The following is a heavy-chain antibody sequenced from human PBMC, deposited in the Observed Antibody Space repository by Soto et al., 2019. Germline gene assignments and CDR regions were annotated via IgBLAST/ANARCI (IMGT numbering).Heavy chain of an antibody. J-gene: IGHJ6*02. V-gene: IGHV4-34*01. D-gene: IGHD2-15*01. CDR1: GGSFSGYY. Sequence: SETLSLTCAVYGGSFSGYYWSWIRQPPGKGLEWIGEINHSGSTNYNPSLKSRVTISVDTSKNQFSLKLSSVTAADTAVYYCARVRGPLYYYYGMDVWGQGTTVTVSS. CDR3: ARVRGPLYYYYGMDV. CDR2: INHSGST.